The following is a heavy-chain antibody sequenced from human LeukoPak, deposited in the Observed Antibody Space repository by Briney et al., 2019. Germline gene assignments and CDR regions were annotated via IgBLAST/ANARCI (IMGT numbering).Heavy chain of an antibody. Sequence: GGSLRLPCAASGFTFSSYAMSWVRQAPGKGLEWVSDISGSGGGTYYVDSVKGRFTISRDNSKNTLYLQMNSLRAEDTAVYYCAKDKDIVVVPAAKAFDYWGQGTLVAVSS. CDR3: AKDKDIVVVPAAKAFDY. CDR2: ISGSGGGT. J-gene: IGHJ4*02. D-gene: IGHD2-2*01. V-gene: IGHV3-23*01. CDR1: GFTFSSYA.